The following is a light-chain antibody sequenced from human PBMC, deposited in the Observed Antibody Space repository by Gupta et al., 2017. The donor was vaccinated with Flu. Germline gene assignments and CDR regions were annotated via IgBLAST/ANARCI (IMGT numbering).Light chain of an antibody. CDR3: QVWDSSSDHPGV. CDR2: DDT. CDR1: SIGGRS. V-gene: IGLV3-21*02. J-gene: IGLJ1*01. Sequence: QPPSVSVAPGQTARITCGGNSIGGRSVHWYRQRPGQAPVLVVYDDTDRPSGIPERFSGSNSGNTATLTINRVEAGDEADYYCQVWDSSSDHPGVFGTGTKVIV.